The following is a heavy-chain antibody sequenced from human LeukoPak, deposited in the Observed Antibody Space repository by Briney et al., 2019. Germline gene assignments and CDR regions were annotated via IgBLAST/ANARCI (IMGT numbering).Heavy chain of an antibody. D-gene: IGHD1-7*01. V-gene: IGHV1-2*02. CDR1: GYTFTGYY. J-gene: IGHJ4*02. CDR3: ARDSWDNWNYRLSRTLPDY. CDR2: INPNSGGT. Sequence: ASVKVSCKASGYTFTGYYMHWVRQAPGQGLEWMGWINPNSGGTNYAQKFQGRVTMTRDTSISTAYMELSRLRSDDTAVYYCARDSWDNWNYRLSRTLPDYWGQGTLVTVSS.